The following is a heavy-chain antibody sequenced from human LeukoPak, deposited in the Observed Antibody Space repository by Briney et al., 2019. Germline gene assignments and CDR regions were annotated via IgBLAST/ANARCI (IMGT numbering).Heavy chain of an antibody. CDR1: GYTLTELS. J-gene: IGHJ3*02. CDR2: FDPEDGET. V-gene: IGHV1-24*01. Sequence: ASVKVSCKVSGYTLTELSMHWVRQAPGKGLEWMGGFDPEDGETIYAQKFQGRVTMTEDTSTDTAYMELSSLRSEDTAVYYCARFGGYSSGWDDAFDIWGQGTMVTVSS. CDR3: ARFGGYSSGWDDAFDI. D-gene: IGHD6-19*01.